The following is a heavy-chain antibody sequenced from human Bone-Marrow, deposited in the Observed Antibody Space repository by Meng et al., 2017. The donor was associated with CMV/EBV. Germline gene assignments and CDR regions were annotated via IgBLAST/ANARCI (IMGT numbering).Heavy chain of an antibody. V-gene: IGHV3-30*02. CDR3: ARAKSSSGSLSVLGMDV. Sequence: GESLKISCAASGFSFRDYGMHWVRQAPGKGLEWVAFIRYDSTNKYYGDSVKGRLTISRDNSKNSLYLQMNSLRAGDTAVYYCARAKSSSGSLSVLGMDVWGQGTTVTVSS. D-gene: IGHD6-6*01. CDR1: GFSFRDYG. CDR2: IRYDSTNK. J-gene: IGHJ6*02.